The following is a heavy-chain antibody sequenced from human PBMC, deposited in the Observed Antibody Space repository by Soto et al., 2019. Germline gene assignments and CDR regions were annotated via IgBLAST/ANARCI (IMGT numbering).Heavy chain of an antibody. Sequence: EVRLVESGGGLVKPGGSLRLSCAASGFIFSSYSMNWVRQAPGKGLEWVSSVSSTSAFINYADSLKGRFTISRDNAKNSPFLQTNRLRAEDTAVFFCARETNPYTDSSHAFDIWGQGTMVTVSS. CDR1: GFIFSSYS. J-gene: IGHJ3*02. D-gene: IGHD6-6*01. CDR2: VSSTSAFI. CDR3: ARETNPYTDSSHAFDI. V-gene: IGHV3-21*01.